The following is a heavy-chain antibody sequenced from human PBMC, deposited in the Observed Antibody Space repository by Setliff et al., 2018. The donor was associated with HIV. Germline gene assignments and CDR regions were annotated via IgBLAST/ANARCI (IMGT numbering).Heavy chain of an antibody. CDR1: GGTFSSYS. CDR3: ARGSGGYCSGGSCYFGFGLAL. D-gene: IGHD2-15*01. J-gene: IGHJ6*02. CDR2: ILPIFNTA. V-gene: IGHV1-69*13. Sequence: SVKVSCKASGGTFSSYSITWVRQAPGQGLEWMGGILPIFNTANYAQKFQGRVTITADESTSTAYMELSSLGSEDTAVYYCARGSGGYCSGGSCYFGFGLALWGQGTTVTVSS.